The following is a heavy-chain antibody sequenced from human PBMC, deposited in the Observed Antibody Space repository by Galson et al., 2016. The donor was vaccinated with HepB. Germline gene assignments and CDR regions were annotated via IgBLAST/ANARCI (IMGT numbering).Heavy chain of an antibody. CDR3: AKVTGGGWTGFEY. D-gene: IGHD3/OR15-3a*01. CDR2: IGGGGGSI. V-gene: IGHV3-23*01. Sequence: SLRLSCAASGSMFHNHAMSWVRQAPGRGLEWVSVIGGGGGSIYYADSVKGRFTIHRDNSKNTLYLDMKSLRGEDTARYYCAKVTGGGWTGFEYWGQGTQVTVAS. J-gene: IGHJ4*02. CDR1: GSMFHNHA.